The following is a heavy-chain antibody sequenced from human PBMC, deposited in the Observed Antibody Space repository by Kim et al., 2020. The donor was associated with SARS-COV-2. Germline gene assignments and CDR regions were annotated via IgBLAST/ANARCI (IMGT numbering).Heavy chain of an antibody. CDR1: GGTFSSYA. V-gene: IGHV1-69*13. Sequence: SVKVSCKASGGTFSSYAISWVRQAPGQGLEWMGGIIPIFGTANYAQKFQGRVTITADESTSTAYMELSSLRSEDTAVYYCARVRYSSSWLGNDYYYYYGMDVWGQGTTVTVSS. CDR2: IIPIFGTA. J-gene: IGHJ6*02. D-gene: IGHD6-13*01. CDR3: ARVRYSSSWLGNDYYYYYGMDV.